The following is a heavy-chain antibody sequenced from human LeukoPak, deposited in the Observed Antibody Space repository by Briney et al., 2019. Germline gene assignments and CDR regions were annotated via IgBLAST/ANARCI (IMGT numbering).Heavy chain of an antibody. V-gene: IGHV3-21*01. CDR1: GFTFSSYS. D-gene: IGHD6-6*01. CDR3: ARDPGSSSSGDDY. J-gene: IGHJ4*02. CDR2: ISSSSSYI. Sequence: GGSLRLSCAASGFTFSSYSKNWVRQAPGKGLEWVSSISSSSSYIYYADSVKGRFTISRDNAKNSLYLQMNTLRAEDTAVYYCARDPGSSSSGDDYWGQGTLVTVSS.